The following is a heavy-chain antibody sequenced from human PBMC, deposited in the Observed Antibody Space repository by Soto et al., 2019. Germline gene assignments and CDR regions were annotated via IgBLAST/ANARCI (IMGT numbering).Heavy chain of an antibody. V-gene: IGHV5-51*01. CDR2: IYPGDSDT. CDR3: ARLGCESTSCYVWSHLDY. D-gene: IGHD2-2*01. CDR1: GYSFTSYW. J-gene: IGHJ4*02. Sequence: RGESLKISCKGSGYSFTSYWIGWVRQMPGKGLEWMGIIYPGDSDTRYSPSFQGQVIISADKSISTAYLQWSSLKASDTAMYYCARLGCESTSCYVWSHLDYWGQGTLVTVSS.